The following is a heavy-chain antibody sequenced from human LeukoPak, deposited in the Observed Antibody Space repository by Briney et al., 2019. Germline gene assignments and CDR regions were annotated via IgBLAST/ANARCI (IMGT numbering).Heavy chain of an antibody. J-gene: IGHJ4*02. CDR2: FSWNSGSI. D-gene: IGHD3-22*01. CDR3: AKGTYYYDSSGYSYYFDY. V-gene: IGHV3-9*01. CDR1: GFTFDDYA. Sequence: GGSLRLSSAASGFTFDDYAMHLVRQAPGKGLQWVSGFSWNSGSIGYADSVKGRFTISRDNAKNSLYLQMNSLRAEDTALYYCAKGTYYYDSSGYSYYFDYWGQGTLVTVSS.